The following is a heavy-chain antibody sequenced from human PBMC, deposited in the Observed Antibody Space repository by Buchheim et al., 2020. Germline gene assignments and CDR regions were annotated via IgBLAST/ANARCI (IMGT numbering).Heavy chain of an antibody. D-gene: IGHD3-10*01. J-gene: IGHJ4*02. CDR1: GFTFSSYE. Sequence: EVQLVESGGGLVQPGGSLRLSCAASGFTFSSYEMHWVRQAPGKGLEWVAYISCSGSTIYYADSVKGRFTISRDNAKNSLYLKMSSLTAEDTAVYYCARDHLLLWFGVFDYWGQGTL. CDR2: ISCSGSTI. CDR3: ARDHLLLWFGVFDY. V-gene: IGHV3-48*03.